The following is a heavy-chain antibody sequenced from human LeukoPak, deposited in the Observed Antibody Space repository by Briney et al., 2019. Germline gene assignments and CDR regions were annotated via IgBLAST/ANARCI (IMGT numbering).Heavy chain of an antibody. J-gene: IGHJ4*02. V-gene: IGHV4-4*07. CDR3: ARDPSHSRGYFDY. D-gene: IGHD2-21*01. Sequence: PSETLSLTCTVSGGSFSGYYWIWIRQPAGKGLEWIGRIYSSGSTDYNPYLKSRVTMSVDTSKNQFSLKLTSVTAADTAFYYCARDPSHSRGYFDYWGQGTLVTVSS. CDR1: GGSFSGYY. CDR2: IYSSGST.